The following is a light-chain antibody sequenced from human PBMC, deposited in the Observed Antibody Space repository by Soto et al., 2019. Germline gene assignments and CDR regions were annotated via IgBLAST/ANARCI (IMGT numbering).Light chain of an antibody. J-gene: IGLJ1*01. V-gene: IGLV2-11*02. CDR1: SSDVGGYNY. CDR2: DVS. CDR3: CSYAGSYYV. Sequence: QSALTQPRSVSGSPGQSVTISGTGTSSDVGGYNYVSWYQQHPGKAPKLMIYDVSKRPSGVPDRVSGSKSGNTASLTISGLQAEDEADDYCCSYAGSYYVFGTGTKLTVL.